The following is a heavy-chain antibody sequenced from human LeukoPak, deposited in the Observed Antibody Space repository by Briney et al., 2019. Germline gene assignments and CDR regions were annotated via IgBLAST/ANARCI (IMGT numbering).Heavy chain of an antibody. Sequence: GGSLRLSCGASGFPFSNYALSWVRQTPERGLEWVSSISGGGEDTYYVDSVKGRFTISRDNSKNTLFLQTNSLTVADTAMYYCVTLSCASTSCRTQFWGQGTLVSVSS. V-gene: IGHV3-23*01. J-gene: IGHJ4*02. CDR3: VTLSCASTSCRTQF. CDR1: GFPFSNYA. CDR2: ISGGGEDT. D-gene: IGHD2-2*01.